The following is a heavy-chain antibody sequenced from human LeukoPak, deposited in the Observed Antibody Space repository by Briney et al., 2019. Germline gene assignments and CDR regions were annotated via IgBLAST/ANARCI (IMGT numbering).Heavy chain of an antibody. CDR3: ARHLTPPPGDSYGYLVGSFEP. D-gene: IGHD5-18*01. V-gene: IGHV4-39*01. J-gene: IGHJ5*02. CDR1: GGXISSSSYY. CDR2: IYYSGST. Sequence: SETLSLTCTVSGGXISSSSYYWGWIRQPPGKGLEWIGSIYYSGSTYYNPSLRSRVTISVDTSKNQFSLKLSSVTAADTAVYYCARHLTPPPGDSYGYLVGSFEPWGQGTLVTVSS.